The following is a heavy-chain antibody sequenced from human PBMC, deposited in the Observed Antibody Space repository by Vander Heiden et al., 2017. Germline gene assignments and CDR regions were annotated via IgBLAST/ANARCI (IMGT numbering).Heavy chain of an antibody. CDR3: ARSTNGGWSHYYYYGMDV. D-gene: IGHD6-19*01. CDR2: IGYDGSNK. J-gene: IGHJ6*02. V-gene: IGHV3-33*01. Sequence: VQLVESVGGVVQPGRSLRLSCAASGFTFSSYGMHWVRQAPGKGLEWVAVIGYDGSNKYYADSVKGRFTISRDNSKNTLYLQMNSLRAEDTAVYYCARSTNGGWSHYYYYGMDVWGQGTTVTVSS. CDR1: GFTFSSYG.